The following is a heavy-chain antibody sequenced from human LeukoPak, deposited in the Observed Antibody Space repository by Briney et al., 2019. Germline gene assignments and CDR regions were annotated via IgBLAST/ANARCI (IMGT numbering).Heavy chain of an antibody. J-gene: IGHJ4*02. D-gene: IGHD1-26*01. V-gene: IGHV3-73*01. CDR2: IRSKTNNYST. CDR1: GFTFSGSA. CDR3: TNGKWGYPFDY. Sequence: GGSLRLSCAASGFTFSGSARRWVRQAPGKGLEWVGRIRSKTNNYSTAYAASVKGRFTIDRDDSKNTAYLKMNSLKTDDTDVYLCTNGKWGYPFDYWGQGTLVTVSS.